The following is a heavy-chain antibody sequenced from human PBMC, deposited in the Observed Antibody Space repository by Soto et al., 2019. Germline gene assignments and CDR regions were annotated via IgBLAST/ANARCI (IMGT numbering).Heavy chain of an antibody. CDR2: VSYSGRT. CDR3: ARFQYTVVTAIDV. Sequence: SETLSLTCTVSGGSINNYYWNWIRQPPGKGLEWIGYVSYSGRTNYNPSLKSRVNMLVDKSKNQFSLNLTSVTAADTDVYYCARFQYTVVTAIDVWGQGTMVTVSS. D-gene: IGHD2-15*01. J-gene: IGHJ3*01. V-gene: IGHV4-59*03. CDR1: GGSINNYY.